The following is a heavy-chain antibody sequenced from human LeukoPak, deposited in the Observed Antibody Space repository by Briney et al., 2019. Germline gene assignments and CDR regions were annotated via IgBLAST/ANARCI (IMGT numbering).Heavy chain of an antibody. CDR3: AARALYCSSTSCYYFDY. V-gene: IGHV1-69*13. D-gene: IGHD2-2*01. CDR1: AGTFSSYA. Sequence: GASVTVSCKASAGTFSSYAISWVRQAPGQGLDWMGGIIPIFGTANYAQKFQGRVTITADESTSTAYMELSSLRSEDTAVYYCAARALYCSSTSCYYFDYWGQGTLVTVSS. CDR2: IIPIFGTA. J-gene: IGHJ4*02.